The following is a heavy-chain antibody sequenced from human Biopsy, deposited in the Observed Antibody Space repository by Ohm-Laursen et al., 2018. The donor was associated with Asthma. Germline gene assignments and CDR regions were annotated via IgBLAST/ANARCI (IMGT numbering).Heavy chain of an antibody. CDR3: ARAVDYSHYYGIDV. V-gene: IGHV1-18*01. Sequence: SSVKVSCKTSGYTFISAGIPWVRQAPGQGLEWMGWISVYNGNTKVAQKLQDRVTMITDTSTSTAYMELRSLRSDDTAVYFCARAVDYSHYYGIDVWGQGTTVTVS. D-gene: IGHD3-10*01. CDR1: GYTFISAG. J-gene: IGHJ6*02. CDR2: ISVYNGNT.